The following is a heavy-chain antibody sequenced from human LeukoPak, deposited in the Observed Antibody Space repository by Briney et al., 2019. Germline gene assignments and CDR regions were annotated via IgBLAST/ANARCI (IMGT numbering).Heavy chain of an antibody. Sequence: PSETLSLTCAVSGGSISSGGYSWSWIRQPPGKGLEWIGYIYYSGSTYYNPSLKSRVTISVDRSKNQFSLKLSSVTAADTAVYYCARRTTVKRWFDPWGQGTLVTVSS. CDR2: IYYSGST. CDR3: ARRTTVKRWFDP. V-gene: IGHV4-30-2*01. CDR1: GGSISSGGYS. J-gene: IGHJ5*02. D-gene: IGHD4-4*01.